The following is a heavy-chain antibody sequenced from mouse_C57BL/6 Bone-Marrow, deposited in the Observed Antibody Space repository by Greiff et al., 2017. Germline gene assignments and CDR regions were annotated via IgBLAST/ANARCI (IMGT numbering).Heavy chain of an antibody. V-gene: IGHV1-85*01. CDR1: GYTFTSYD. J-gene: IGHJ1*03. CDR3: ARLEFDGSSGDWYFDV. Sequence: VQLQQSGPELVKPGASVKLSCKASGYTFTSYDINWVKQRPGQGLEWIGWLYPRDGSTKYNEKLKGKATLTVDTSSSPAYMERHSLTSEASAVYFCARLEFDGSSGDWYFDVWGTGTTVTVSS. CDR2: LYPRDGST. D-gene: IGHD1-1*01.